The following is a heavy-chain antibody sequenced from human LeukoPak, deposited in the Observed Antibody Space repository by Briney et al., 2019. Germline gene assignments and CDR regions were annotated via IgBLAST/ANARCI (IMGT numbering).Heavy chain of an antibody. D-gene: IGHD4-17*01. J-gene: IGHJ4*02. Sequence: PSETLSLTCTVSGYSISSGYYWGWIRQPPGKGLEWIGSIYHSGRTFYNPSLKSRVTISVDTSKNQFSLKLTSVTAADTAVYYCARARERTTVTTSTFDYWGQGTLVTVSS. CDR1: GYSISSGYY. CDR3: ARARERTTVTTSTFDY. V-gene: IGHV4-38-2*02. CDR2: IYHSGRT.